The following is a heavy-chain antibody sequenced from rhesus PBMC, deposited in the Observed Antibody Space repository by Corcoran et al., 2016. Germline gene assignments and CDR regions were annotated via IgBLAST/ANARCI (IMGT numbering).Heavy chain of an antibody. J-gene: IGHJ5-2*02. CDR2: IYGSGSRP. V-gene: IGHV4S11*01. Sequence: QVQLQESGPGLVKPLEALSLTCAVPGGSISSNYRSWIRQPPGQGLEGIGYIYGSGSRPNDKPSLKSRDTLAGDTAKHQLAQKVSSVTAADTAVYYCASHEGVEDDYGYYYTAAYWGRGVLVTVSS. CDR3: ASHEGVEDDYGYYYTAAY. CDR1: GGSISSNY. D-gene: IGHD3-9*01.